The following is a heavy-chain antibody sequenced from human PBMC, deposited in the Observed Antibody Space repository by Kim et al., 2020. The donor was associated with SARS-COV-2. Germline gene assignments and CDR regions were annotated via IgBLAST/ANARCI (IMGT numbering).Heavy chain of an antibody. D-gene: IGHD3-3*01. J-gene: IGHJ5*02. CDR1: GGSFSGYY. V-gene: IGHV4-34*01. CDR2: INHSGST. Sequence: SETLSLTCAVYGGSFSGYYWSWIRQPPGKGLEWIGEINHSGSTNYNPSLKSRVTISVDTSKNQFSLKLSSVTAADTAVYYCARRRPLSEWLPGFDPWGQG. CDR3: ARRRPLSEWLPGFDP.